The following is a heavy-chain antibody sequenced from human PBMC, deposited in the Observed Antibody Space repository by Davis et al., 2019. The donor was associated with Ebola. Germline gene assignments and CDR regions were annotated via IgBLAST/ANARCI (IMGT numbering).Heavy chain of an antibody. Sequence: SETLSLTCLVSGGSISDYFWRWIRPPPGRGLEWIGYIYGESTKYNASLQSRVTISVDTSKNQFSLKLKSVTAADTAVYFCARPRDFGYGDPFDLWGQGAVVTVSP. CDR1: GGSISDYF. CDR3: ARPRDFGYGDPFDL. CDR2: IYGEST. V-gene: IGHV4-59*08. J-gene: IGHJ3*01. D-gene: IGHD5-18*01.